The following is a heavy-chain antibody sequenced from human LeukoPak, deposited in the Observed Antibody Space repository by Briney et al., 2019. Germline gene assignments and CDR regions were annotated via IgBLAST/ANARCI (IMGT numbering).Heavy chain of an antibody. CDR2: ISGSGGST. J-gene: IGHJ4*02. Sequence: QTGGSLRLSCAASGFPLRSYAMSWVRQAPGKGLEWVSAISGSGGSTYYADSVKGRFTISRDNSKNTLYLQMNSLRVEDTAVYYCAKDGGMYSSGWHRGAFFDYWGQGTLVAVSS. CDR1: GFPLRSYA. D-gene: IGHD6-19*01. CDR3: AKDGGMYSSGWHRGAFFDY. V-gene: IGHV3-23*01.